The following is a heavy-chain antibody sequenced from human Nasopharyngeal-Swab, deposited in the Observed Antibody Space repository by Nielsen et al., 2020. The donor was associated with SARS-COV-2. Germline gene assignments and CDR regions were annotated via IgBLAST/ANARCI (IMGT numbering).Heavy chain of an antibody. J-gene: IGHJ6*02. CDR3: ARDRYYDILTGQIYYYYGMDV. D-gene: IGHD3-9*01. CDR1: GYTLTELS. Sequence: ASVKVSCKVSGYTLTELSMHWVRQAPGKGLEWRGGFDPEDGETIYAQKFQGRVTITADESTSTAYMELSSLRSEDTAVYYCARDRYYDILTGQIYYYYGMDVWGQGTTVTVSS. CDR2: FDPEDGET. V-gene: IGHV1-24*01.